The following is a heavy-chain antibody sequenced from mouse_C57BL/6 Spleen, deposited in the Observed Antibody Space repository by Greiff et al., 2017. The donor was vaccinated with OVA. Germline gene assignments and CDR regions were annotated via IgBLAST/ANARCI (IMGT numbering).Heavy chain of an antibody. D-gene: IGHD1-1*01. CDR1: GYTFTSYW. Sequence: VKLQQPGAELVKPGASVKLSCKASGYTFTSYWMHWVKQRPGRGLEWIGRIDPNSGGTKYNEKFKSKATLTVDKPSSTAYMQLSSLTSEDSAVYYCASLTTVVEGDYFDYWGQGTTLTVSS. V-gene: IGHV1-72*01. J-gene: IGHJ2*01. CDR3: ASLTTVVEGDYFDY. CDR2: IDPNSGGT.